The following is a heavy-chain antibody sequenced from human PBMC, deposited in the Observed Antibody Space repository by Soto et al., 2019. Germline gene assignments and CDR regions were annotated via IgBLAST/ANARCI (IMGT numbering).Heavy chain of an antibody. CDR1: GGTFSSYA. CDR3: ARGTGRGPFDY. D-gene: IGHD3-10*01. V-gene: IGHV1-69*13. CDR2: IIPIFGTA. Sequence: GASVKVSCKASGGTFSSYAISWLRQAPGQGLEWMGGIIPIFGTANYAQKFQGRVTITADESTSTAYMELSSLRSEDTAVYYCARGTGRGPFDYWGQGTLVTVSS. J-gene: IGHJ4*02.